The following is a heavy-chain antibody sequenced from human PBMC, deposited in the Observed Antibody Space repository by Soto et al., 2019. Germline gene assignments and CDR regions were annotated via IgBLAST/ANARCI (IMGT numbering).Heavy chain of an antibody. Sequence: QVQLQESGPGLVKPSQTLSLTCTVSGGSISSGGYYWSWIRQHPGKGLEWIGYIYYSGSTYYNPSLKSRVTIPVDTSKNRFSLKLGSVTAADTAVYYCARGRGGSYLFDYWGQGTLVTVSS. CDR1: GGSISSGGYY. D-gene: IGHD1-26*01. CDR2: IYYSGST. CDR3: ARGRGGSYLFDY. J-gene: IGHJ4*02. V-gene: IGHV4-31*03.